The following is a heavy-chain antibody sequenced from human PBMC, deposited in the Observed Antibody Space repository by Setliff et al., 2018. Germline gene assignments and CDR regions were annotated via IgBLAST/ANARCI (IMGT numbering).Heavy chain of an antibody. CDR2: IYIGGSA. CDR1: GGSFSGYY. CDR3: ARSFSRREKFLLDY. V-gene: IGHV4-59*10. J-gene: IGHJ4*02. Sequence: PSETLSLTCAVYGGSFSGYYWSWIRQPAGKGLEWIGHIYIGGSANYNPSLKSRVTISMDTSKNQFSLKVSSVTAADTAVYYCARSFSRREKFLLDYWGQGALVTVSS.